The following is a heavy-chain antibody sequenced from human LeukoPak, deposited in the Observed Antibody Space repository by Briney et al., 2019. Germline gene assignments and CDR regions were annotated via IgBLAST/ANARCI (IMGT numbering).Heavy chain of an antibody. Sequence: SETLSLTCTVSGGSISSSSYYWGWIRQPPGKGLEWIGRIYYSGSTYYNPSLKSRVTISVDTSKNQFSLKLSSVTAADTAVYYCASSPEGGYCSSTSCYGAFDIWGQGTMVTVSS. CDR1: GGSISSSSYY. CDR2: IYYSGST. V-gene: IGHV4-39*01. CDR3: ASSPEGGYCSSTSCYGAFDI. D-gene: IGHD2-2*01. J-gene: IGHJ3*02.